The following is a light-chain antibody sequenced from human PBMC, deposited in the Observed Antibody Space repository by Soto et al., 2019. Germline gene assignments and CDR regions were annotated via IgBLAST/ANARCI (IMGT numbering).Light chain of an antibody. J-gene: IGKJ1*01. CDR3: QQYNSYSRT. Sequence: DIPMTQSPSTLSASVGDRVTITCRASQRISSGLAWYQKKPGKAPKLLIYDASSLESWVPSRFSGSGSGTEFTLTISSLQPDDFATYYCQQYNSYSRTFGQGTKVEIK. CDR2: DAS. CDR1: QRISSG. V-gene: IGKV1-5*01.